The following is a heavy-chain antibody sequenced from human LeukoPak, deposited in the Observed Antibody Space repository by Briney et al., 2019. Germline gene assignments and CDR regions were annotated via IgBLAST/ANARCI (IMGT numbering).Heavy chain of an antibody. D-gene: IGHD5-12*01. V-gene: IGHV4-61*02. Sequence: SQTLSLTCTVSGGSISSGSYYWSWIRQPAGKGLEWIGRIYTSGSTNCNPSLKSRVTISVDTSKNQFSLKLSSVTAADTAVYYCATEQWLRYYGYWGQGTLVTVSS. CDR2: IYTSGST. J-gene: IGHJ4*02. CDR1: GGSISSGSYY. CDR3: ATEQWLRYYGY.